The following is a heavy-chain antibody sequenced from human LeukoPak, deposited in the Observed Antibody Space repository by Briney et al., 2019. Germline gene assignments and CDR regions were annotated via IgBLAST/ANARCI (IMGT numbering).Heavy chain of an antibody. CDR1: GFTFSSYA. D-gene: IGHD6-13*01. CDR2: ISGSGGST. V-gene: IGHV3-23*01. J-gene: IGHJ4*02. CDR3: AKDDVEIAAAGTPLE. Sequence: GGSLRLSCAASGFTFSSYAMSWVRQAAGKGLKWVSAISGSGGSTYYADSVKGRFTISRDNSKNTLYLQMNSLRAEDTAVYYCAKDDVEIAAAGTPLEWGQGTLVTVSS.